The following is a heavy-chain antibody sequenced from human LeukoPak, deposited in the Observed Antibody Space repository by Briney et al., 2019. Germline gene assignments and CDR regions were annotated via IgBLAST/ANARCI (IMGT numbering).Heavy chain of an antibody. Sequence: PGGSLRLSCAASGFTFSKYAMHWLRQAPGRGLEWVAVISYDGSNKYYADSVKGRFTISRDNSKNTLYLQMSSLRADDTAVYYCASDDSTPYHHSDNWGQGTLVTVSS. CDR1: GFTFSKYA. CDR3: ASDDSTPYHHSDN. V-gene: IGHV3-30-3*01. J-gene: IGHJ4*02. D-gene: IGHD2/OR15-2a*01. CDR2: ISYDGSNK.